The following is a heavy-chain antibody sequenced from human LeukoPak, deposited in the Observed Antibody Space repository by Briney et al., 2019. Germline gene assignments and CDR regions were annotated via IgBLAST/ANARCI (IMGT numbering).Heavy chain of an antibody. CDR1: GASIGTYY. D-gene: IGHD3-22*01. V-gene: IGHV4-59*01. J-gene: IGHJ4*02. Sequence: SETLSPTCPVPGASIGTYYCGWIRHPPGKGREWIGYLSYSGTTNYDPSLKSRVTISIDTSKNQFSLKLRSVTAADTAMYYCARASSGYSVHFWGQGTVITVSS. CDR2: LSYSGTT. CDR3: ARASSGYSVHF.